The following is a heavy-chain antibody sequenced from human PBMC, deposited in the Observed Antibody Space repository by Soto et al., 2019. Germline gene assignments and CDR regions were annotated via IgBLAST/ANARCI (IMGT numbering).Heavy chain of an antibody. CDR2: INHSGST. Sequence: ETLSLTLAVYGGSLSGYYWSWIRQPPGKGLEWIGEINHSGSTNYNPSLKSRVTISVDTSKNQFSLKLSSMTAADTAVYYCALMADHYYYYGMDVWGQGTTVT. CDR3: ALMADHYYYYGMDV. CDR1: GGSLSGYY. J-gene: IGHJ6*02. D-gene: IGHD6-19*01. V-gene: IGHV4-34*01.